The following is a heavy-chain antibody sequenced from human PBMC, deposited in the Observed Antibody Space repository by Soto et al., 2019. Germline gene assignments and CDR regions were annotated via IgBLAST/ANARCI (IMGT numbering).Heavy chain of an antibody. CDR1: GDSISSSNW. CDR3: ARDLRFRGFYGMDV. D-gene: IGHD3-10*01. J-gene: IGHJ6*02. V-gene: IGHV4-4*02. Sequence: TSETLSLTCAVSGDSISSSNWWSWVRQPPGKGLEWIGESHHSGSTNYNPSLKSRVTISVDTSKNQFSLKLSSVTAADTAVYYCARDLRFRGFYGMDVWGQGTTVTVSS. CDR2: SHHSGST.